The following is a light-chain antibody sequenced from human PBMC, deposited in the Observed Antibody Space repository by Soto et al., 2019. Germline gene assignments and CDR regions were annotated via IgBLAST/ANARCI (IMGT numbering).Light chain of an antibody. Sequence: DIVMTQSPDSLAVSLGDRATINCKSSQSVFASHNNKNFLAWYQQRPGQPPKLLIYWASTREVGVPDRFSGSGVWKDFTLTISGLQAEDVAVYYCHQYHSAPPAFGQGTKVEIK. CDR3: HQYHSAPPA. J-gene: IGKJ1*01. CDR2: WAS. V-gene: IGKV4-1*01. CDR1: QSVFASHNNKNF.